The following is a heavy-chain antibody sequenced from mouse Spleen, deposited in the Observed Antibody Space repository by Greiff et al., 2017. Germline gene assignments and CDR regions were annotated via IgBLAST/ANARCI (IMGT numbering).Heavy chain of an antibody. CDR2: IWTGGGT. CDR3: ARQKDGSPFYAMDY. J-gene: IGHJ4*01. Sequence: VQLKESGPGLVAPSQSLSITCTVSGFSLTSYAISWVRQPPGKGLEWLGVIWTGGGTNYNSALKSRLSISKDNSKSQVFLKMNSLQTDDTARYYCARQKDGSPFYAMDYWGQGTSVTVSS. CDR1: GFSLTSYA. D-gene: IGHD1-1*01. V-gene: IGHV2-9-1*01.